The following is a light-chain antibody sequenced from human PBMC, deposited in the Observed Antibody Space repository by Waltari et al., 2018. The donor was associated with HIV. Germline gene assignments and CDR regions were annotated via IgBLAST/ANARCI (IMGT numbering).Light chain of an antibody. Sequence: QSTLTQPPSVSAAPGQKVTISCSGDNSNIGKNSVSWYQQFPGTAPKLLIYENNKRPSGIPDRFSGFTFDTSAALDITGLQTGDEATYYCGAREFSLSPHFVFGTGTTVTVL. V-gene: IGLV1-51*01. CDR2: ENN. CDR3: GAREFSLSPHFV. J-gene: IGLJ1*01. CDR1: NSNIGKNS.